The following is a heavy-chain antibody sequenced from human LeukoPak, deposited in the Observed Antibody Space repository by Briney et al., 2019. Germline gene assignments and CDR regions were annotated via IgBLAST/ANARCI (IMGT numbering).Heavy chain of an antibody. Sequence: PGGSLRHSCAASGFSFRSYGMHWVRQAPGKGLEWVAVISFDGSHKDYADSVKGRFTISRDNSKGTLYLEMDYLTPDDTAVYYCAKDGGPPDYVWGTYRYTNSFDPWGQGTLVTVSS. V-gene: IGHV3-30*18. CDR1: GFSFRSYG. D-gene: IGHD3-16*02. CDR3: AKDGGPPDYVWGTYRYTNSFDP. CDR2: ISFDGSHK. J-gene: IGHJ5*02.